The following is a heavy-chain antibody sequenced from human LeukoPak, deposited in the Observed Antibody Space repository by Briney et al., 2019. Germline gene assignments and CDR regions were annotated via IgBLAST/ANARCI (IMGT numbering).Heavy chain of an antibody. V-gene: IGHV4-4*07. CDR2: IYTSGST. CDR1: GGSISSYY. D-gene: IGHD6-6*01. Sequence: SETLSLTCTVSGGSISSYYWSWIRQPAGKGLEWTGRIYTSGSTNYNPSLKSRVTMSVDTSKNQFSLKLSSVTAADTAVYYCASIPTSSIAARLFDYWGQGTLVTVSS. CDR3: ASIPTSSIAARLFDY. J-gene: IGHJ4*02.